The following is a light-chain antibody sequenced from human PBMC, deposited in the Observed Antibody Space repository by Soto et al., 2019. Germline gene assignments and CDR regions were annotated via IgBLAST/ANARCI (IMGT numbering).Light chain of an antibody. V-gene: IGKV1-27*01. J-gene: IGKJ3*01. CDR1: QGISSF. CDR3: QRTYNAPSDT. CDR2: SAS. Sequence: DIQLTQSPSSLSASAGDRVTITCRESQGISSFLNWYRQKPGKVPNLLIYSASNLQSGVPSRFSGSGSGTDFTLTISSLQPADVATYHGQRTYNAPSDTFGPGTKVDVK.